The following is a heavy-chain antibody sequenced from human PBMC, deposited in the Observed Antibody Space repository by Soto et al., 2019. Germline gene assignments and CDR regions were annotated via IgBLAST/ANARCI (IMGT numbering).Heavy chain of an antibody. J-gene: IGHJ6*02. CDR3: TKRRNVLRFLEWSSGMEV. D-gene: IGHD3-3*01. CDR1: GFTFSNYG. Sequence: LRLSCAASGFTFSNYGMHWVRQAPGKGLEWVAFISDDGSNKYYADSMKGRFTMSRDNSKSTLYLQMNSLRVEDTAVYYCTKRRNVLRFLEWSSGMEVWGQGTTVTVSS. CDR2: ISDDGSNK. V-gene: IGHV3-30*18.